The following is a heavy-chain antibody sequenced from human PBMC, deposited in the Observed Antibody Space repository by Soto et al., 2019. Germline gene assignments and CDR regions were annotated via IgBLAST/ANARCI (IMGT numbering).Heavy chain of an antibody. CDR2: ISHSGTV. J-gene: IGHJ4*02. V-gene: IGHV4-4*02. D-gene: IGHD3-16*01. CDR1: SVSITSSNW. Sequence: SATLALTCDVSSVSITSSNWWTWVRQPPGKGLEWLGKISHSGTVNYNATLRSRVTISVDKPKNQLSLKLMSVTAADTAVYYCARDYDGFDYWGPGILVTVSS. CDR3: ARDYDGFDY.